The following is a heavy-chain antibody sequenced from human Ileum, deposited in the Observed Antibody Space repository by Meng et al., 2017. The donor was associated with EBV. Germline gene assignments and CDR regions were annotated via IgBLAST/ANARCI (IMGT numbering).Heavy chain of an antibody. J-gene: IGHJ4*02. Sequence: QVPLQESGPGMVKPSETLSLTCTVSGGSISSYYWSWIRQPPGKGLEWIGYIYYSGSTNYNPSLKSRVTISVDTSKNQFSLNLSSVTAADTAAYYCARGGWSLDYWGQGTLVTVSS. CDR3: ARGGWSLDY. CDR2: IYYSGST. V-gene: IGHV4-59*08. D-gene: IGHD2-15*01. CDR1: GGSISSYY.